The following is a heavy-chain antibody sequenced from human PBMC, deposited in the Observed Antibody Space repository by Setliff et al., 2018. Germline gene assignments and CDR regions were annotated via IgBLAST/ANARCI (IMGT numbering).Heavy chain of an antibody. CDR1: GGSISSYY. CDR2: IYYSGST. J-gene: IGHJ4*02. V-gene: IGHV4-59*01. D-gene: IGHD3-16*02. CDR3: ARESPLDDYVWGSYRSYYFDY. Sequence: NPSETLSLTCTVSGGSISSYYWSWIRQPPGKGLEWIGYIYYSGSTNYNPSLKSRVTISVDTSKNQFSLKLSSVTAADTAVYYCARESPLDDYVWGSYRSYYFDYWGQGTLVTVSS.